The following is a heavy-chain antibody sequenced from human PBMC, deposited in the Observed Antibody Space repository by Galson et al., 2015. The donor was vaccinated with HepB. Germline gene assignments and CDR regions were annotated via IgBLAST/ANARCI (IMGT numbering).Heavy chain of an antibody. CDR1: GFAFSNYG. J-gene: IGHJ4*02. V-gene: IGHV3-30*18. D-gene: IGHD3-16*01. CDR3: AKRNDGGSQKDFDN. CDR2: ISYDGSYR. Sequence: LRLSCAASGFAFSNYGMHWVRQAPGKGLEWVAVISYDGSYRYYTDSVKGRFTISRDNSKNTLYVEMNSLRPEDTAVYYCAKRNDGGSQKDFDNWGQGTLVTVSS.